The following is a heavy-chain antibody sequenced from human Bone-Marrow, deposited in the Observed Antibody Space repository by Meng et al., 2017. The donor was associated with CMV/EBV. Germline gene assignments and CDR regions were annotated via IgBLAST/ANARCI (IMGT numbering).Heavy chain of an antibody. V-gene: IGHV3-53*01. D-gene: IGHD3-3*01. J-gene: IGHJ6*02. CDR3: ARNNRHDFWSDYGMDV. CDR1: GLTVSGTY. Sequence: GEALMISWAASGLTVSGTYMSWVRQAPGKGLEWVSVIFNDGRTYYADSVKGRFTISRDNSKNTVYLQMNSLRAEDTAVYYCARNNRHDFWSDYGMDVWGQGTTVTVSS. CDR2: IFNDGRT.